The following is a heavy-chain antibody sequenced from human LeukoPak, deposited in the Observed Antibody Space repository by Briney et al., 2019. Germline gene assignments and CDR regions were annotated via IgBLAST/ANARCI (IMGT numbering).Heavy chain of an antibody. CDR1: GFTFSSYG. CDR3: ARIITMIVVAGGY. Sequence: GGSLRLSCAASGFTFSSYGMHLVRQAPGKGLEWVAFIRYDGSNKYYADSVKGRFTISRDNSKNTLYLQMNSLRAEDTAVYYCARIITMIVVAGGYWGQGTLVTVSS. J-gene: IGHJ4*02. D-gene: IGHD3-22*01. CDR2: IRYDGSNK. V-gene: IGHV3-30*02.